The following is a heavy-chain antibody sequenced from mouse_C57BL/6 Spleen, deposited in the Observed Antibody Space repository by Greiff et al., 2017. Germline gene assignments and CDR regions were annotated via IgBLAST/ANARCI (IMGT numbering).Heavy chain of an antibody. CDR2: ISSGSSTI. V-gene: IGHV5-17*01. J-gene: IGHJ3*01. CDR1: GFTFSDYG. Sequence: EVKLVESGGGLVKPGGSLELSCAASGFTFSDYGMHWVRQAPEKGLEWVAYISSGSSTIYYADTVKGRFTISRDNAKNTLFLQMTSLRSEDTAMYYCARSLFAYWGQGTLVTVSA. CDR3: ARSLFAY.